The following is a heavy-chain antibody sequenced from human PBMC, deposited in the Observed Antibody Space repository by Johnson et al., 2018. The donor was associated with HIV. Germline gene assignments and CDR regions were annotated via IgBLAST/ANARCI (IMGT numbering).Heavy chain of an antibody. Sequence: QMQLVESGGGVVQPGTSLRLECEGSDQMFRKYTLHWVRLAPGKGLQWVGVISYNGDGKYYGDSVKGRFTISRDTSKSTVSLQMDSLTIDDTAIYYCARGRKDMEAADGLDNDGLDMWGQGTLVTVSS. CDR2: ISYNGDGK. CDR1: DQMFRKYT. V-gene: IGHV3-30*04. J-gene: IGHJ3*02. D-gene: IGHD2-15*01. CDR3: ARGRKDMEAADGLDNDGLDM.